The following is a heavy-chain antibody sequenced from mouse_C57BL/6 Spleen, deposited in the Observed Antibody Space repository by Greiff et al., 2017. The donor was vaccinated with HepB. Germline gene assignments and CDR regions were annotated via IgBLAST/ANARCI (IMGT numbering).Heavy chain of an antibody. J-gene: IGHJ2*01. Sequence: EVQGVESGGDLVKPGGSLKLSCAASGFTFSSYGMSWVRQTPDKRLEWVATISSGGSYTYYPDSVKGRVTISRDNAKNTLYLQMSSLKSEDTAMYYCARHDGDDYDDDWGQGTTLTVPS. CDR2: ISSGGSYT. CDR3: ARHDGDDYDDD. D-gene: IGHD2-4*01. V-gene: IGHV5-6*01. CDR1: GFTFSSYG.